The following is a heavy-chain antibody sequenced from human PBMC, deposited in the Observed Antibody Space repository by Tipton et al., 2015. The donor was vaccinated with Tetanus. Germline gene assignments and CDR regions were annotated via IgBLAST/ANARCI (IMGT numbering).Heavy chain of an antibody. Sequence: TLSLTCTVSGDSISRSGYFWNWIRQRPGKGPEWIGYIYYSGSTYYNPSLKSRVSMSVDTSKNQFSLNLTSVTAADTAMYYCARDQGGGRVVRLNWFDPWGQGTLVTVSS. J-gene: IGHJ5*02. CDR2: IYYSGST. CDR3: ARDQGGGRVVRLNWFDP. CDR1: GDSISRSGYF. V-gene: IGHV4-31*03. D-gene: IGHD6-6*01.